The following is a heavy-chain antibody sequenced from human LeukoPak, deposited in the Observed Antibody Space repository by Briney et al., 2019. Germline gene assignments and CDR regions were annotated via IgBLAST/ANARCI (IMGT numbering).Heavy chain of an antibody. Sequence: SETLSLTCTVSDGSISSGDYYWSWIRQPPGKGLEWIGYIYYSGSTYYNPSLKSRVTISVDTSKNQFSLKLSSVTAADTAVYYCARGSTWNWFDPWGQGTLVTVSS. D-gene: IGHD2/OR15-2a*01. CDR2: IYYSGST. CDR1: DGSISSGDYY. J-gene: IGHJ5*02. V-gene: IGHV4-30-4*01. CDR3: ARGSTWNWFDP.